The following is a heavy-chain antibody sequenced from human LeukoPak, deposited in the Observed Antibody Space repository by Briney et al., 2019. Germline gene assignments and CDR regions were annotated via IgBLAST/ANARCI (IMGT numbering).Heavy chain of an antibody. CDR3: ARAYCGGDCYPFDY. V-gene: IGHV3-21*06. CDR1: GFPFSSYS. D-gene: IGHD2-21*01. CDR2: ISSNSHT. J-gene: IGHJ4*02. Sequence: GGSLRLSCAASGFPFSSYSMNWVRQAPGKGLEWVSSISSNSHTYYAESVKGRFTISRDNAKNSLYLQMNSLRAEDTAVYYCARAYCGGDCYPFDYWGQGTLVTVSS.